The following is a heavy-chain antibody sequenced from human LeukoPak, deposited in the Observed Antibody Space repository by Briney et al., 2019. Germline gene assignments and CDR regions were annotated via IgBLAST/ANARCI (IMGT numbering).Heavy chain of an antibody. Sequence: NPSETLSLTCAVYGGSFSGYYWSWIRQPPGKGLEWIGEINHSGSTNYNPSLKSRVTISVDTSKNQFSLKLSSVTAADTAVYYCARGLYCSGGSCYTEFDYWGQGTLVTVSS. D-gene: IGHD2-15*01. CDR3: ARGLYCSGGSCYTEFDY. CDR2: INHSGST. J-gene: IGHJ4*02. CDR1: GGSFSGYY. V-gene: IGHV4-34*01.